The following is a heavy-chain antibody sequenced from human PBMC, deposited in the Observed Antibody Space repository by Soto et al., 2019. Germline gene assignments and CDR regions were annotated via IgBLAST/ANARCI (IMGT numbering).Heavy chain of an antibody. CDR1: GGSISSGGYY. CDR3: AIHGDYAYWFDP. CDR2: IYYSGST. J-gene: IGHJ5*02. Sequence: SEILSLTCTVSGGSISSGGYYWSWIRQHPGKGLEWIGYIYYSGSTYYNPSLKSRVTISVDTSKNQFSLKLSSVTAADTAVYYCAIHGDYAYWFDPWGQGTLVTVS. V-gene: IGHV4-31*03. D-gene: IGHD4-17*01.